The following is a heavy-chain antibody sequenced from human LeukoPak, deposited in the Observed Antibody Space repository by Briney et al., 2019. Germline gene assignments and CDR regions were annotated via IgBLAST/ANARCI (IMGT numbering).Heavy chain of an antibody. J-gene: IGHJ4*02. V-gene: IGHV3-53*03. D-gene: IGHD3-10*01. CDR3: TKLKGWYGEAYFDY. CDR2: IYSGGTT. CDR1: GFTVSSNY. Sequence: PGGSLRLSCAASGFTVSSNYKSWVRQPARKGLEGGSVIYSGGTTFYADSALGRFVISTDNSTNTLYLLMNSLGAAATTGHYCTKLKGWYGEAYFDYGGEGTLVTVP.